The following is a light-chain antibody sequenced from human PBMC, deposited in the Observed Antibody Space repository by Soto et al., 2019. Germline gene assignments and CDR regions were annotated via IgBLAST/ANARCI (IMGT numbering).Light chain of an antibody. V-gene: IGKV3-11*01. CDR2: DAS. CDR1: QSINNY. Sequence: EIVLTQSPVTLSLSPGERATLSCRASQSINNYLAWYQQKPGQPPRLLIYDASNRATAIPVRFSGSGSGTDFTLPISSLEPEDSAVYYCQSRGIWPPGATFGGGTKVEIK. CDR3: QSRGIWPPGAT. J-gene: IGKJ4*01.